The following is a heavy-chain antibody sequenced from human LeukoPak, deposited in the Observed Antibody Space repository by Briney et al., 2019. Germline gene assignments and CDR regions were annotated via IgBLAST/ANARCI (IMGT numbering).Heavy chain of an antibody. CDR3: ARDYYGSGTSPYYYYYYMDV. CDR1: GYSITSGYY. D-gene: IGHD3-10*01. Sequence: TTSETLSLTCTVSGYSITSGYYWGWIRQPPGKRLEWIGSIYHSGSTYYNPSLKSRVTISVDTSKNQFSLKLSSVTAADTAVYYCARDYYGSGTSPYYYYYYMDVWGKGTTVTVSS. J-gene: IGHJ6*03. CDR2: IYHSGST. V-gene: IGHV4-38-2*02.